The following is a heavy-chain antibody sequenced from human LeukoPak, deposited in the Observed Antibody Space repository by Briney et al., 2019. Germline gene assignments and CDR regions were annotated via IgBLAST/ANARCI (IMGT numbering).Heavy chain of an antibody. CDR1: GFTFSSYV. CDR3: ASTSGWYEPIDY. J-gene: IGHJ4*02. D-gene: IGHD6-19*01. Sequence: GGSLRLSCAASGFTFSSYVMHWVRQAPGKGLEGVAVVWYDGSNKYYADSVKGRFTISRDNSKNTLYLQMNSLRAEDTAVYYCASTSGWYEPIDYWGQGTLVTVSS. CDR2: VWYDGSNK. V-gene: IGHV3-33*01.